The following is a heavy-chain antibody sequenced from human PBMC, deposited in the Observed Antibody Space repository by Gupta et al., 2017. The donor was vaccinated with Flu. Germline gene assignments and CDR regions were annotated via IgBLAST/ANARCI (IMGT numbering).Heavy chain of an antibody. Sequence: QLQLQESGPGLVKPSETLSLTCTVSGDSSRTSSYYWGWIRQPPGEGLEWIGSVYYSGTTYYNPSLKSRVTISLDTSKNQFSLKLSSVTAADTAVYYCARQGYLGYCTPSSCHIDNWGQGTLVTVSS. V-gene: IGHV4-39*01. CDR2: VYYSGTT. D-gene: IGHD2-2*01. J-gene: IGHJ4*02. CDR3: ARQGYLGYCTPSSCHIDN. CDR1: GDSSRTSSYY.